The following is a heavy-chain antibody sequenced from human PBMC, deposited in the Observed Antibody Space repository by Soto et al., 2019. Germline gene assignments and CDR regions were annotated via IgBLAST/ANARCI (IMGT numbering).Heavy chain of an antibody. Sequence: QVQLVQSGGEVKKPGASVTVSCKASGYTFINDHITWVRQAPGQGLEWMAWINTYNGMTDYAQKFQGRVTMTRDTSTSTAYMELRNLGSDATAVYFCAKSPRGEMATDWGQGTLVTVSS. CDR1: GYTFINDH. CDR3: AKSPRGEMATD. CDR2: INTYNGMT. V-gene: IGHV1-18*01. D-gene: IGHD5-12*01. J-gene: IGHJ4*02.